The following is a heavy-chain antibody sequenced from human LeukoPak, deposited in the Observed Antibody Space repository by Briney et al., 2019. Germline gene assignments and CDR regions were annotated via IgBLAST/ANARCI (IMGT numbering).Heavy chain of an antibody. J-gene: IGHJ6*03. CDR1: GGSISSHY. CDR3: AREGNYYDSSGYYYYYMDV. CDR2: IYYSGST. V-gene: IGHV4-59*11. D-gene: IGHD3-22*01. Sequence: SETLSLTCTVSGGSISSHYWSWIRQPPGKGLEWIGYIYYSGSTNYNPSLKSRVTISVDTSRTQFSLKLSSVTAADTAVYYCAREGNYYDSSGYYYYYMDVWGKGTTVTVSS.